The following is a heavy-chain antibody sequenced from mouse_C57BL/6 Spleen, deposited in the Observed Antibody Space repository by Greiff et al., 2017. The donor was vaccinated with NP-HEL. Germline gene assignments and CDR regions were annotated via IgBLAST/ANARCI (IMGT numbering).Heavy chain of an antibody. Sequence: QLQQSGPELVKPGASVKISCKASGYAFSSSWMNWVKQRPGKGLEWIGRLYPGDGDTNYNGKFKGKATLTADKSSSTAYMQLSSLTSEDSAVYFCAPNWDGFAYWGQGTLVTVSA. CDR3: APNWDGFAY. CDR2: LYPGDGDT. J-gene: IGHJ3*01. CDR1: GYAFSSSW. V-gene: IGHV1-82*01. D-gene: IGHD4-1*01.